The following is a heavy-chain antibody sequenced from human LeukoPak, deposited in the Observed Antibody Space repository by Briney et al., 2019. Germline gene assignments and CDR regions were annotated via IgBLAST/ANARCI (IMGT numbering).Heavy chain of an antibody. J-gene: IGHJ4*02. CDR1: GYTFTSYY. CDR3: ARGSSGLLNY. Sequence: ASVKVSCKASGYTFTSYYMHWMRQAPGQGLEWMGWINPNSGGTNYAQKFQSRVTMTRDTSISTAYMELSRLRSDDTAVYYCARGSSGLLNYWGQGTLVTVSS. CDR2: INPNSGGT. V-gene: IGHV1-2*02. D-gene: IGHD6-19*01.